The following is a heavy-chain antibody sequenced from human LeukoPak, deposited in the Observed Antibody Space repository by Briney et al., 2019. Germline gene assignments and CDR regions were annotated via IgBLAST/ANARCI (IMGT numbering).Heavy chain of an antibody. V-gene: IGHV3-66*01. Sequence: GGSLRLSCAASGFTFSDYYMSWVRQAPGKGLEWVSVIYSGGSTYYADSVKGRFTISRDNSKNTLYLQMNSLRAEDTAVYYCARDWAGGDYEIRDYYYGMDVWGQGTTVTVSS. CDR2: IYSGGST. CDR3: ARDWAGGDYEIRDYYYGMDV. D-gene: IGHD4-17*01. J-gene: IGHJ6*02. CDR1: GFTFSDYY.